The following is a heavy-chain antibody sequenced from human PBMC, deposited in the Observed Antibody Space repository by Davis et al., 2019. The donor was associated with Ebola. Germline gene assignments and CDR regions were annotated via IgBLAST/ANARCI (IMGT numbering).Heavy chain of an antibody. CDR2: ISGSGGST. J-gene: IGHJ4*02. V-gene: IGHV3-23*01. D-gene: IGHD3-3*01. CDR3: AKGARDYDFWSGYYRY. Sequence: PGGSLRLSCAASGFTFSSYAMSWVRQAPGKGLEWVSAISGSGGSTYYADSVKGRFTISRDNSKNTLYLQMNSLRAEDTAVYYCAKGARDYDFWSGYYRYWGQGTLVTVSS. CDR1: GFTFSSYA.